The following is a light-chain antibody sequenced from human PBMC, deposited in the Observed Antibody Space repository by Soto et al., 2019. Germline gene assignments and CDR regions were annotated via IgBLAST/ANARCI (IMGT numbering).Light chain of an antibody. CDR3: QQYYSTPRT. V-gene: IGKV4-1*01. CDR2: WAS. J-gene: IGKJ2*01. Sequence: DIVMTQSPDSLAVSLCERATINCKSSQSVLYSPNNKNYLAWYQQKPGQPPKLLIYWASTRESGVPDRFSGSGSGTDFTLTIRSLQAEDVAVYYCQQYYSTPRTFGQGTKLEIK. CDR1: QSVLYSPNNKNY.